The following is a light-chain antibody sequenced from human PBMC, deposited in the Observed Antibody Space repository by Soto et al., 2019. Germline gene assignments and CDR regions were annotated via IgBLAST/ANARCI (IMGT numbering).Light chain of an antibody. V-gene: IGKV3-15*01. CDR2: GAS. J-gene: IGKJ1*01. CDR1: QSVGSN. CDR3: QQYNNWPPDRT. Sequence: EIVMTQSPATLSVSPGERATLSCRASQSVGSNLAWYQQKPCQAPSLLIYGASTRATGIPARFSGSGSGTEFTLTISSLQSEYFAIYFCQQYNNWPPDRTFGQGTKVEIK.